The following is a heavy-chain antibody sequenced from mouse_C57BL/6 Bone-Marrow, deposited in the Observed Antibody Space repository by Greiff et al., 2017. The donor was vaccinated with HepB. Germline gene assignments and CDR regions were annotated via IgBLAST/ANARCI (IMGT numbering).Heavy chain of an antibody. Sequence: EVKLVESGAELVRPGASVKLSCTASGFNIKDDYMHWVKQRPEQGLEWIGWIDPENGDTEYASKFQGKATITADTSSNTAYLQLSSLTSEDTAVYYCTPRGWYFDVWGTGTTVTVSS. V-gene: IGHV14-4*01. CDR1: GFNIKDDY. J-gene: IGHJ1*03. CDR2: IDPENGDT. CDR3: TPRGWYFDV.